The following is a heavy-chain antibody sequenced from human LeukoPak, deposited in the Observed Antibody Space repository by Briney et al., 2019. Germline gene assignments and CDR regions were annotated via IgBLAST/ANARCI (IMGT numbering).Heavy chain of an antibody. Sequence: ASETLSLTCAVSGGSISSSNWWSWVRQPPGKGLEWIGEIYHSGSTNYNPSLKSRVTISVDKSKNQFSLKLSSVTAADTAVYYCARVRIEYSSSSDHYYYYYMDVWGKGTTVTVSS. J-gene: IGHJ6*03. CDR3: ARVRIEYSSSSDHYYYYYMDV. D-gene: IGHD6-6*01. CDR2: IYHSGST. CDR1: GGSISSSNW. V-gene: IGHV4-4*02.